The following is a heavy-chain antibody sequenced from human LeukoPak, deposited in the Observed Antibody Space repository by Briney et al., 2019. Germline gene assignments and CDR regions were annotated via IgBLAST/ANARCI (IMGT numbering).Heavy chain of an antibody. CDR1: GGTLSSYA. Sequence: SVKVSCKASGGTLSSYAISWVRQAPGQGLEWMGGIIPIFGTANYAQKFQGRVTITADESTSTAYMELSSLRSEDTAVYYCASAEDIVVVPAPEGAFDIWGQGTMVTVSS. CDR2: IIPIFGTA. D-gene: IGHD2-2*01. V-gene: IGHV1-69*13. CDR3: ASAEDIVVVPAPEGAFDI. J-gene: IGHJ3*02.